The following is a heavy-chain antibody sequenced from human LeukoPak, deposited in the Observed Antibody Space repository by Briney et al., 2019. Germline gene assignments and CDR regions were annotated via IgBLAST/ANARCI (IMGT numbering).Heavy chain of an antibody. V-gene: IGHV3-21*01. J-gene: IGHJ6*02. CDR1: GFTFSSYS. CDR3: ARDGGHRDCSSTSCYLGMDV. Sequence: GGSLRLSCAASGFTFSSYSMNWVRQAPGKGLEWVSSISSSSSYMYYADSVKGRFTISRDNAKNSLYLQMNSLRAEDTAVYYCARDGGHRDCSSTSCYLGMDVWGQGTTVTVSS. D-gene: IGHD2-2*01. CDR2: ISSSSSYM.